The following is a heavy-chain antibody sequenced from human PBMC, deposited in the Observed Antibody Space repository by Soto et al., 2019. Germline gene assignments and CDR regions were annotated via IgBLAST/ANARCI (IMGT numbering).Heavy chain of an antibody. D-gene: IGHD1-26*01. CDR3: ANLLGGSYPSVDAFDI. J-gene: IGHJ3*02. CDR2: ISYDGSNK. CDR1: GFTFSSYG. Sequence: GGSLRLSCAASGFTFSSYGMHWVRQAPGKGLEWVAVISYDGSNKYYADSVKGRFTISRDNSKNTLYLQMNSLRAEDTAVYYCANLLGGSYPSVDAFDIWGQGTMVTVSS. V-gene: IGHV3-30*18.